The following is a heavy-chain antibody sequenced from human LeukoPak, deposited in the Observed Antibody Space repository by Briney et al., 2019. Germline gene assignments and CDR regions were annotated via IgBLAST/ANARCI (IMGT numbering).Heavy chain of an antibody. Sequence: PGGSLRLSCAASGLTFSDNAMSWVRQAPGKGLDWVSTISVSGDTYYADSVKGRFTISRDSSKNTLFLQMNSLRAEDTAVYYCARDPRRYSYGPYYFDYWGQGTLSPSPQ. CDR2: ISVSGDT. D-gene: IGHD5-18*01. CDR1: GLTFSDNA. V-gene: IGHV3-23*01. CDR3: ARDPRRYSYGPYYFDY. J-gene: IGHJ4*02.